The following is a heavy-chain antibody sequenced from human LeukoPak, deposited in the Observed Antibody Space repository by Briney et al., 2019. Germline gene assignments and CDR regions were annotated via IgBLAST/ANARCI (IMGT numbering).Heavy chain of an antibody. V-gene: IGHV4-4*07. J-gene: IGHJ4*02. CDR3: ARVSEPYSSGWLDY. D-gene: IGHD6-19*01. CDR1: GGSTSCYY. Sequence: HSETLSLTCTVSGGSTSCYYWSWIRQPAGKGLEWIGRIYTSGSTNYNPSLKSRVPMSVDTSKNQFSLKLSSVTAADTAVYYCARVSEPYSSGWLDYWGQGTLVTVSS. CDR2: IYTSGST.